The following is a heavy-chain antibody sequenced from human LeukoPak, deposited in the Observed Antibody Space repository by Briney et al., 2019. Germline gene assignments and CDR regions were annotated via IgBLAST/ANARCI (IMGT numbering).Heavy chain of an antibody. CDR2: ISGSGGST. CDR1: GFTFSSYA. CDR3: AKAFKGIVVVPAAIPQAIDY. D-gene: IGHD2-2*01. J-gene: IGHJ4*02. Sequence: GGSLRLSCAASGFTFSSYAMSWVRQAPGKGLEWVSAISGSGGSTYYADSVKGRFTISRDNSKNTLYLQMNSLRAEDTAVYYCAKAFKGIVVVPAAIPQAIDYWGQGTLVTVSS. V-gene: IGHV3-23*01.